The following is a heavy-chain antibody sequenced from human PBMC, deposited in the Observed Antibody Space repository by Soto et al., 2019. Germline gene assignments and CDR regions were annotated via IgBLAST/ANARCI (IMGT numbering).Heavy chain of an antibody. CDR3: AREVLVRGIKYHGMDV. D-gene: IGHD3-10*01. CDR1: GFTFSSYG. V-gene: IGHV3-33*01. J-gene: IGHJ6*02. Sequence: QVQLVESGGGVVQPGRSLSLSCAASGFTFSSYGIHWVRQAPGKGLEGVAVIWYDGSNKYYADSVKGRFTISRDNSKNTPYLQMNSLRAEDTAVYYCAREVLVRGIKYHGMDVWGQGTTVTVSS. CDR2: IWYDGSNK.